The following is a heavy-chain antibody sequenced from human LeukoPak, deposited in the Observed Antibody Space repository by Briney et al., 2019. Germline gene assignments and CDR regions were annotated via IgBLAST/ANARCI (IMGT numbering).Heavy chain of an antibody. CDR1: GGTFSSYA. CDR2: IIPIFGTA. J-gene: IGHJ6*04. CDR3: AGAVAGNYYYYGMDV. Sequence: AASVKVSCKASGGTFSSYAISWVRQAPGQGLEWMGGIIPIFGTANYAQKFQGRVTITADESTSTAYMELSSLGSEDTAVYYCAGAVAGNYYYYGMDVWGKGTTVTVSS. D-gene: IGHD6-19*01. V-gene: IGHV1-69*13.